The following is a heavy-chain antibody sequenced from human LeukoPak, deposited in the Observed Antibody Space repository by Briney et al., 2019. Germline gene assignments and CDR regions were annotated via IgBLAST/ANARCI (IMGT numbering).Heavy chain of an antibody. V-gene: IGHV1-8*01. Sequence: ASVKVSCKASGYTFTSYDINWVRQATGQGLEWMGWMKPNSGNTGYAQKFQGRVTMTRNTSISTAYMELSSLRSEDTAVYYCARPGGYYAGYYYYGMDVWGQGTTVTVSS. J-gene: IGHJ6*02. CDR3: ARPGGYYAGYYYYGMDV. D-gene: IGHD3-22*01. CDR1: GYTFTSYD. CDR2: MKPNSGNT.